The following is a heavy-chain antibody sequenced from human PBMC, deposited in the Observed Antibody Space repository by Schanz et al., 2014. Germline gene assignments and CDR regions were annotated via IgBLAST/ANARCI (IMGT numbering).Heavy chain of an antibody. CDR2: ISGYTGDT. V-gene: IGHV1-18*01. D-gene: IGHD4-17*01. J-gene: IGHJ4*02. Sequence: QILLVQPGPEVKKPGASVTVSCKASGYDFHIYAYSWVRQAPGQGPEWIGWISGYTGDTKYAQKFQHRVNMTTDRTSSTVYMEWRSLRFDDTAVYYCARGYGGSPTDFWGQGSLVTVSS. CDR3: ARGYGGSPTDF. CDR1: GYDFHIYA.